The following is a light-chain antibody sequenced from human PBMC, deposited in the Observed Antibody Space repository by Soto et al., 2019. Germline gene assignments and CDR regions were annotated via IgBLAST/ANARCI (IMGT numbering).Light chain of an antibody. V-gene: IGLV1-44*01. CDR2: ISN. CDR1: SSNIGSNT. J-gene: IGLJ2*01. CDR3: AAWDDSLNGPV. Sequence: QSVLTQPPSASGTPGQRVTISFSGGSSNIGSNTVSWYQQLPGAAPKLLIYISNERPSGVPDRFSGSKSGTSASLAISGLQSEDEAEYYCAAWDDSLNGPVFGGGTKLTVL.